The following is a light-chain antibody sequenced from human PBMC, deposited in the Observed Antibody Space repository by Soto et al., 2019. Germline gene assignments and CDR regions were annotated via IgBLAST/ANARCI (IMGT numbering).Light chain of an antibody. CDR3: SSYAGSNDRV. J-gene: IGLJ3*02. CDR2: EVS. Sequence: QSALTQPPSASGSPGQSVTISCTGTSSDVGGYNYVSWYQQHPGKAPKLMIYEVSKRPSGVPDRFSGSKSGNTASLTVSGLQAEDEADSYCSSYAGSNDRVFGGGTKVTVL. CDR1: SSDVGGYNY. V-gene: IGLV2-8*01.